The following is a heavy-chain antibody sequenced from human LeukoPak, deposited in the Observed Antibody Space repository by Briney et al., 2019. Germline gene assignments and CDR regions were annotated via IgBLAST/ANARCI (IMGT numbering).Heavy chain of an antibody. CDR1: GYTFTSYD. D-gene: IGHD1-26*01. Sequence: ASVKVSCKASGYTFTSYDINWVRQATGQGLEWMGCMNPNSGNTGYAQKFQGRVTMTRNTSISTAYMELSSLRSEDTAVYYCARARRELLSRPEGTEYYFDYWGQGTLVTVSS. CDR2: MNPNSGNT. V-gene: IGHV1-8*01. J-gene: IGHJ4*02. CDR3: ARARRELLSRPEGTEYYFDY.